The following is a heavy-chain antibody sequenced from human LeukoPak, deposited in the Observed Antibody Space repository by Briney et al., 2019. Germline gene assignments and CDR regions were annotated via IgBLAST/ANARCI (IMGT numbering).Heavy chain of an antibody. D-gene: IGHD6-13*01. J-gene: IGHJ4*02. Sequence: GGSLRLSCAASGFTFDDYAMHWVRQAPGKGLEWVSGISWNSGSIGYADSVKGRFTISRDNAKNSLYLQMNSLRAEDTAVYYCARDQGGSSWYDWGQGTLSPSPQ. V-gene: IGHV3-9*01. CDR2: ISWNSGSI. CDR3: ARDQGGSSWYD. CDR1: GFTFDDYA.